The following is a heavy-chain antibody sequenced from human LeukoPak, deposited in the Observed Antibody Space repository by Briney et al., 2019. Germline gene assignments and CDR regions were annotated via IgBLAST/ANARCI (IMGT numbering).Heavy chain of an antibody. V-gene: IGHV3-30*02. CDR2: IRYDGSNK. Sequence: GGSLRLSCAASGFTFSSYGMHWVRLAPGKGLEWVAFIRYDGSNKYYADSVKGRFTISRDNSKNTLYLQMNSLRAEDTAVYYCAKDAKPRFLPQNWFDPWGQGTLVTVSS. D-gene: IGHD3-3*01. CDR1: GFTFSSYG. J-gene: IGHJ5*02. CDR3: AKDAKPRFLPQNWFDP.